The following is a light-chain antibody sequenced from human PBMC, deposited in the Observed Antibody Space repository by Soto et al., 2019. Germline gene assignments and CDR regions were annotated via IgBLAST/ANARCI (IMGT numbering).Light chain of an antibody. CDR3: QQYQNLWT. Sequence: IQMTQSPATLSVSPGERATLSCRASQTIYSNVAWYQQRPGQAPRLLIYRASARATGIPARFSGSGSGTEFTLTIGSLQSEDSAVCYCQQYQNLWTFGQGTKVEIK. V-gene: IGKV3-15*01. CDR2: RAS. J-gene: IGKJ1*01. CDR1: QTIYSN.